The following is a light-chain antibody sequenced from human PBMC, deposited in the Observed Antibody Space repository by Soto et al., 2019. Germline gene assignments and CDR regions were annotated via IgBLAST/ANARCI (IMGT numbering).Light chain of an antibody. CDR2: AAS. J-gene: IGKJ1*01. V-gene: IGKV1-27*01. CDR1: QGNSNY. CDR3: QKHNTGT. Sequence: DIQMTQSPSSLSASVGDRVTITCRASQGNSNYLAWYQQKPGKVPKLLIYAASTLQSGVPSRFSGSGSGTDFTLTISSLQPEDVATYYCQKHNTGTFGQGTKVEIK.